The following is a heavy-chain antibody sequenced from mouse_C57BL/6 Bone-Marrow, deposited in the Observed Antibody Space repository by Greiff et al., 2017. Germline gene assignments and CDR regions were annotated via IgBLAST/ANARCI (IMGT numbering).Heavy chain of an antibody. D-gene: IGHD1-1*01. CDR3: ARGDYCGSMFAY. Sequence: EVQVVESGGDLVKPGGSLKLSCAASGFTFSSYGMSWVRQTPDHRLEWVATISSGGSYTYYPDSVKGRYTISRDNAKNTLYLQMSSLKSEDTAVYYCARGDYCGSMFAYWGQGTLVTVSA. CDR2: ISSGGSYT. CDR1: GFTFSSYG. V-gene: IGHV5-6*01. J-gene: IGHJ3*01.